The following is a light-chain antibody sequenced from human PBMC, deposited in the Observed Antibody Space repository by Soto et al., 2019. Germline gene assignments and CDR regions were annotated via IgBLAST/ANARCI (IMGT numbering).Light chain of an antibody. Sequence: EIVLTQSPGTLSLSPGERATLSCRASQIVTSDYLAWYQQKPGQAPRLLIHGASTRASGIPDRFIGSGSGTDFTLTITRLEPEDFAVFHCQQYGWSPATFGQGTKLEIK. V-gene: IGKV3-20*01. CDR1: QIVTSDY. CDR3: QQYGWSPAT. CDR2: GAS. J-gene: IGKJ2*01.